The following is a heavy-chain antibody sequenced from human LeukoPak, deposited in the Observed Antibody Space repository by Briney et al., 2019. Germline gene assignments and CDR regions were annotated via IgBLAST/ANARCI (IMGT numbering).Heavy chain of an antibody. V-gene: IGHV3-21*04. CDR3: SRAGDYDQYYFDY. CDR1: GFTFSSYS. J-gene: IGHJ4*02. CDR2: ISSSSSYI. Sequence: GGSLRLSRAASGFTFSSYSMNWVRQAPGKGLEWVSSISSSSSYIYYADSVKGRFTISRDNAKNSLYLQMNSLKTEDTAVYYCSRAGDYDQYYFDYWGQGTLVTVSS. D-gene: IGHD4-17*01.